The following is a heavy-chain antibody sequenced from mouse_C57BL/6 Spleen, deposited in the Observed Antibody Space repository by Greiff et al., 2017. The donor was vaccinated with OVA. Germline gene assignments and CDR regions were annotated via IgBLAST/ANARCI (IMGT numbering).Heavy chain of an antibody. CDR1: GYAFSSSW. J-gene: IGHJ2*01. CDR3: ARERTGTGYFDY. Sequence: QVQLQQSGPELVKPGASVKISCKASGYAFSSSWMNWVKQRPGKGLEWIGRIYPGDGDTNYNGKFKGKATLTADKSSSTAYMQLSSLTSEDSAVYFCARERTGTGYFDYWGQGTTLTVSS. D-gene: IGHD4-1*01. CDR2: IYPGDGDT. V-gene: IGHV1-82*01.